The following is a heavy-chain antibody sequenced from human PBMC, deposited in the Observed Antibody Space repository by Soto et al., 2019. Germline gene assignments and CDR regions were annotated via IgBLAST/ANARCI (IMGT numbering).Heavy chain of an antibody. J-gene: IGHJ4*01. D-gene: IGHD1-20*01. Sequence: PSETLSLTCTVSGGSIRSNDYYWGWIRQPPGKGLEWIGSFYYSGSIFYNPSLKSRVTISVDTSKNQLSLKLNSVTAADTAVYYCARRHNWNDIGDHFDYWGHGTLVTVSS. V-gene: IGHV4-39*01. CDR2: FYYSGSI. CDR3: ARRHNWNDIGDHFDY. CDR1: GGSIRSNDYY.